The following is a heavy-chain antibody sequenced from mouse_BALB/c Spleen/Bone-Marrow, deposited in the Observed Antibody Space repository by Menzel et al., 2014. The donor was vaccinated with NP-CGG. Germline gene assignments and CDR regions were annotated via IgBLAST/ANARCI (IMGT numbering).Heavy chain of an antibody. CDR3: ARYYGSTYGYYFDY. D-gene: IGHD1-1*01. Sequence: VQLQQSGPSLVKPSQTLSLTCSVTGDSITSGYWNWIRKFPGNKLEYMGYISYSGSTCYNPSLKSRISITRDTSKNQYYLQLNSVTTEDTATYYCARYYGSTYGYYFDYWGQGTTLTVSS. CDR2: ISYSGST. CDR1: GDSITSGY. J-gene: IGHJ2*01. V-gene: IGHV3-8*02.